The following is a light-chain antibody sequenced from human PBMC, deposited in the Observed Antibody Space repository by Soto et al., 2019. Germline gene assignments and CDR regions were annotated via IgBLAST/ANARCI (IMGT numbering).Light chain of an antibody. CDR2: DDD. CDR3: GSWDSSLSAYV. Sequence: QTVVTQPPSVSAAPGQKVTISCSGSSSNIGGNSVSWYQQLPGTAPKLLIYDDDKRPSGIPDRFSGSKSGTSATLGITGFQTGDEADYYCGSWDSSLSAYVFATGTKPPS. V-gene: IGLV1-51*01. J-gene: IGLJ1*01. CDR1: SSNIGGNS.